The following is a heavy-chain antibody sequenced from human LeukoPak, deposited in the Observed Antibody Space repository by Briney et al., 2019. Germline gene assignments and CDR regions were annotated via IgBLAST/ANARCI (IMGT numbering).Heavy chain of an antibody. CDR2: IYRGGDT. D-gene: IGHD3-22*01. V-gene: IGHV3-66*02. J-gene: IGHJ4*02. Sequence: GGSLRLSCAASGFTVSSNYMTWVRQAPEKGLEWVSVIYRGGDTFYADSVEGRFTISRDNSKNTLYLQMNSLRAEDTAVYYCARGPYDSRGYWQYYYDYWGQGTLVTVSS. CDR1: GFTVSSNY. CDR3: ARGPYDSRGYWQYYYDY.